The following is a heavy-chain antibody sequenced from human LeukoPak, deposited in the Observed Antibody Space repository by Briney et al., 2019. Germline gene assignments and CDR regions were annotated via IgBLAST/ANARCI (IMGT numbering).Heavy chain of an antibody. CDR2: FDPEDGET. J-gene: IGHJ3*02. CDR3: ATPYGIVGADDAFDI. Sequence: GASVKVSCKVSGYTLTELSMHWVRQAPGKGLEWMGGFDPEDGETIYAQKFQGRVTMTEDTPTDTAYMELSSLRSEDTAVYYCATPYGIVGADDAFDIWGQGTMVTVSS. D-gene: IGHD1-26*01. V-gene: IGHV1-24*01. CDR1: GYTLTELS.